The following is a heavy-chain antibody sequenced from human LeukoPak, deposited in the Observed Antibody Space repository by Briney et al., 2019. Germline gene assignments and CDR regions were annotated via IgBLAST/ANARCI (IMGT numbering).Heavy chain of an antibody. V-gene: IGHV3-21*01. CDR2: ISSSSSYI. Sequence: KTGGSLRLSCAASGFTFSSYSMNWARQAPGKGLEWVSSISSSSSYIYYADSVKGRFTISRDNAKNSLYLQMNSLRAEDTAVYYCARDAPAVGYCSSTSCYPDYWGQGTLVTVSS. J-gene: IGHJ4*02. CDR1: GFTFSSYS. CDR3: ARDAPAVGYCSSTSCYPDY. D-gene: IGHD2-2*01.